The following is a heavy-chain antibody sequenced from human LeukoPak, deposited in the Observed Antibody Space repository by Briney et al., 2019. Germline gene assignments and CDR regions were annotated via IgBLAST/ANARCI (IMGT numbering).Heavy chain of an antibody. Sequence: PGGSLRPSCAASGFTFSSYWMHWVRQAPGKGLVWVSRIKYDDSDTHYADSVKGRFTISRDNAKNTLYLQMNSLSAEDTAVYYCTTIRPDYWGQGTLVTVSS. CDR3: TTIRPDY. V-gene: IGHV3-74*01. CDR1: GFTFSSYW. J-gene: IGHJ4*02. D-gene: IGHD5-12*01. CDR2: IKYDDSDT.